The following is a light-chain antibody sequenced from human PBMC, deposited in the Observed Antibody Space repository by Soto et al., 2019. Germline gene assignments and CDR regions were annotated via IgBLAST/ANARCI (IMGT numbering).Light chain of an antibody. J-gene: IGKJ2*01. Sequence: EVVMTQSPVTLSVSPGERATLSCRASQSVGGDLAWYQQTPGQTPRLLIYGAVTRATGVAARFSGAGSGTEFTLTVDSLQSEDVAIYYCQQYNAWPRTFGQGTKPEI. CDR1: QSVGGD. V-gene: IGKV3-15*01. CDR2: GAV. CDR3: QQYNAWPRT.